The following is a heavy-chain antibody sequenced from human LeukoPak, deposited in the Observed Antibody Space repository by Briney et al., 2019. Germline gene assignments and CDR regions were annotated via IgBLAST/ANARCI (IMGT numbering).Heavy chain of an antibody. J-gene: IGHJ4*02. D-gene: IGHD5-18*01. CDR2: IYYSGST. Sequence: PGGSLRLSCAVSGFRLSDHYMDWVRQAPGKGLEWIGYIYYSGSTNYNPSLKSRVTISVDTSRNQFSLKLSSVTAADTAVYYCARGGSGYSYGYDIDYWGQGTLVNVSS. CDR3: ARGGSGYSYGYDIDY. CDR1: GFRLSDHY. V-gene: IGHV4-59*11.